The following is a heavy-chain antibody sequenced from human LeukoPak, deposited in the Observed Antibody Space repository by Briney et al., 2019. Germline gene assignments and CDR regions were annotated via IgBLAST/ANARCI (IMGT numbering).Heavy chain of an antibody. D-gene: IGHD4-17*01. Sequence: SETLSLTCTVSGDSFTSHYWTSVRQSPGRGLEWIGYVSYIGSTNYNPSLKSRVTISLDTSKNQFSLKLSSVTAADTAVYYCARDPTTVTKGLDIWGQGTMVTVSS. CDR2: VSYIGST. CDR3: ARDPTTVTKGLDI. J-gene: IGHJ3*02. V-gene: IGHV4-59*11. CDR1: GDSFTSHY.